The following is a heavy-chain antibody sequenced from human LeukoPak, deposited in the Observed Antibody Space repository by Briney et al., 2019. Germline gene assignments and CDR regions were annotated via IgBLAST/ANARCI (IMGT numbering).Heavy chain of an antibody. CDR3: AKDRAGTTGRDWLDP. CDR2: ISGSGDST. Sequence: GALRLSCAASGFSFSTYGMGWVRQAPGEGLEWVSSISGSGDSTYYADSVKGRFTISRDNSKNTFHLQMNSLRADDTALYYCAKDRAGTTGRDWLDPWGQGTLVTVSS. J-gene: IGHJ5*02. CDR1: GFSFSTYG. D-gene: IGHD1-1*01. V-gene: IGHV3-23*01.